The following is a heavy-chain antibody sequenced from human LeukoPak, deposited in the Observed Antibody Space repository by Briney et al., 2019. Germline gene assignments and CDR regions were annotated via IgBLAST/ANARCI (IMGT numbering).Heavy chain of an antibody. CDR3: ARYSGSDFDY. D-gene: IGHD1-26*01. CDR2: IYTSGST. V-gene: IGHV4-4*09. J-gene: IGHJ4*02. Sequence: SETLSLTCTVSGGSISSYYWGWIRQPPGKGLEWIGYIYTSGSTSYNPSLKSRVTISVDTSKNQFSLKLSSVTAADTAVYYCARYSGSDFDYWGQGTLVTVSS. CDR1: GGSISSYY.